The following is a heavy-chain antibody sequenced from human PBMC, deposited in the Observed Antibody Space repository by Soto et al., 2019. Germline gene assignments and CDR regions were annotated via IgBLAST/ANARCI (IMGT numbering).Heavy chain of an antibody. V-gene: IGHV3-30-3*01. Sequence: QVQLVESGGGVVQPGRSLRLSCAASGFTFSSYAMHWVRQAPGKGLEWVAVISYDGSNKYYADSVKGRFTISRDNSKNTLYLQMNSLRAEDTAVYYCARGALSGDYVRFWGGYFDYWGQGTLVTVSS. D-gene: IGHD4-17*01. CDR1: GFTFSSYA. J-gene: IGHJ4*02. CDR3: ARGALSGDYVRFWGGYFDY. CDR2: ISYDGSNK.